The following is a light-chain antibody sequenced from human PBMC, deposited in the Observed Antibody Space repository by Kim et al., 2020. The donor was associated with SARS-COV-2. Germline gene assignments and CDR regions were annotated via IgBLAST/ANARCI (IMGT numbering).Light chain of an antibody. Sequence: QRVTISCSGSSSNIGNNAVNWYQQLPGKAPKLLIYYDDLPPSGVSDRFSGSKSGTSSSLAISGLQSEDEADYYCAAWDDSLNSVVFGGGTQLTVL. CDR1: SSNIGNNA. CDR3: AAWDDSLNSVV. J-gene: IGLJ2*01. V-gene: IGLV1-36*01. CDR2: YDD.